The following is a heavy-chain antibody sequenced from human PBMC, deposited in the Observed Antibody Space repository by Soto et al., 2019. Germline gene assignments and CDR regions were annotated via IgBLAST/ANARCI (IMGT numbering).Heavy chain of an antibody. CDR2: IDGDESNT. CDR1: GFTFSSYG. J-gene: IGHJ6*03. Sequence: GGSLRLSCAASGFTFSSYGMHWVSRIDGDESNTNYADSVKGRFTISRDNAKNTLYLQMNSLRAEDTAVYYCARAFNYYYMDVWGKGTTVTVSS. V-gene: IGHV3-74*01. CDR3: ARAFNYYYMDV.